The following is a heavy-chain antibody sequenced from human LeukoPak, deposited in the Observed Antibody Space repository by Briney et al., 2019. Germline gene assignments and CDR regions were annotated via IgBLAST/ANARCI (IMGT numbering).Heavy chain of an antibody. Sequence: GALRLSCAASGFTFSSYSMNWVRQAPGKGLEWVSSISSSSSYIYYADSVKGRFTISRDNAKNSLYLQMNSLRAEDTAVYYCARSCGGDCYDGMDVWGQGTTVTVSS. CDR3: ARSCGGDCYDGMDV. V-gene: IGHV3-21*01. CDR2: ISSSSSYI. D-gene: IGHD2-21*02. CDR1: GFTFSSYS. J-gene: IGHJ6*02.